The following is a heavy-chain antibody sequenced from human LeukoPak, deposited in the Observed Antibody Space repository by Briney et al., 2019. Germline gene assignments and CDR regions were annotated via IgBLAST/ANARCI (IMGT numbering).Heavy chain of an antibody. CDR1: GYSFTSYW. D-gene: IGHD3-10*01. CDR3: ARRPGLTHGFDL. Sequence: GDSLKISCKGLGYSFTSYWIGWARQMPGKGLEWMGISNPGNSDTRYSPSFQGQVTISADKSLSTASLQWSSLKASDTAMYYSARRPGLTHGFDLWGQGTMVTVSS. V-gene: IGHV5-51*01. CDR2: SNPGNSDT. J-gene: IGHJ3*01.